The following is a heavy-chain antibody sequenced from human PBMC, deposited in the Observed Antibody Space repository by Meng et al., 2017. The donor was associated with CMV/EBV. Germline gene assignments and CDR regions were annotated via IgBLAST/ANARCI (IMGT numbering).Heavy chain of an antibody. CDR1: GSPFTGYY. V-gene: IGHV1-2*02. CDR2: INPNSGGT. J-gene: IGHJ4*02. CDR3: ARDYQLERRSDDY. D-gene: IGHD1-1*01. Sequence: SVTVSCKASGSPFTGYYMPWVRQAPGQGLEWMGWINPNSGGTNYAQKFQGRVTMTRDTSISTAYMELSRLRSDDTAVYYCARDYQLERRSDDYWGQGTLVTVSS.